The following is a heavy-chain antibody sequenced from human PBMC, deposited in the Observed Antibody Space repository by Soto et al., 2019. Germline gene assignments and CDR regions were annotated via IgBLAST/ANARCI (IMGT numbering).Heavy chain of an antibody. CDR1: GFTFSIYG. CDR2: INADGATT. CDR3: AARNFEY. Sequence: EVQILESGGGLVQPGGSLRLSCAASGFTFSIYGLTWVRQAPGKGLEWVSLINADGATTYYANSVMGRFTISRDNSENTLYLQMNSLRVEDTAVYYCAARNFEYWGQGTLVTVSS. J-gene: IGHJ4*02. V-gene: IGHV3-23*01.